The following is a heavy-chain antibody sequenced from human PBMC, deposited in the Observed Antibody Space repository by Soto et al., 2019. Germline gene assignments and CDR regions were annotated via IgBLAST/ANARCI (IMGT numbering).Heavy chain of an antibody. CDR2: ISGRGEST. D-gene: IGHD4-17*01. Sequence: GGSLRLSCAASGFTFSSYAMSWVRQAPGKGLEWVSTISGRGESTFYADSVKGRFSISRDNSKNTLYLQMNSLRVEDTAVYFCAKGLQMTTVTYDYWGQGTLVTVS. CDR3: AKGLQMTTVTYDY. V-gene: IGHV3-23*01. J-gene: IGHJ4*02. CDR1: GFTFSSYA.